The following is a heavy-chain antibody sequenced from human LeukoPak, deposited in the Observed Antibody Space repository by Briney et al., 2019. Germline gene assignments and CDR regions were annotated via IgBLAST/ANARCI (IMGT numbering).Heavy chain of an antibody. V-gene: IGHV3-30*18. Sequence: GGSLRLSCVASGFIFNTHGMHWVRQAPGKGLEWVAFISFDGAIEDYVDSVKGRFTISRYNSKDMLYLQMASLRAVDTAVYYCAKDRGSYVLDSWGQGSLVIVSA. CDR2: ISFDGAIE. CDR1: GFIFNTHG. J-gene: IGHJ4*02. CDR3: AKDRGSYVLDS. D-gene: IGHD1-26*01.